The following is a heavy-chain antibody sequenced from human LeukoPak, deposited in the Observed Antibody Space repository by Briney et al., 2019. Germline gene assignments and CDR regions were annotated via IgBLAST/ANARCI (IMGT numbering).Heavy chain of an antibody. V-gene: IGHV3-9*01. CDR2: ISWNSGSI. CDR3: AKDIRQGYYYGMDV. J-gene: IGHJ6*02. Sequence: GGSLRLSCAASGFSFDDYAMHWVRQAPGKGLELVSGISWNSGSIGYADSVKGRFTISRDNAKNSLYLQMNSLRAEDTALYYCAKDIRQGYYYGMDVWGQGTTVTVSS. D-gene: IGHD4-17*01. CDR1: GFSFDDYA.